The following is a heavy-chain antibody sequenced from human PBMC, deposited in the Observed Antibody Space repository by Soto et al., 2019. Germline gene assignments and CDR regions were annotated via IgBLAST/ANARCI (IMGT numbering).Heavy chain of an antibody. CDR3: TSLYYGH. D-gene: IGHD3-16*02. V-gene: IGHV3-15*01. CDR1: EFTFTYAW. Sequence: KPGGSLRLSCAASEFTFTYAWMSWVRRAPGKGLEWVGRIKSKTDGGTTDYAAPVKGRFTISRDESQNTLYLQMNSLKTEDTAVYYCTSLYYGHWGQGTLVTVSS. CDR2: IKSKTDGGTT. J-gene: IGHJ4*02.